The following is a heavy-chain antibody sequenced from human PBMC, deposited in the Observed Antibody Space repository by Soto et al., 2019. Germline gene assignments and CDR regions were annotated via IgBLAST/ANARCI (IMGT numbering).Heavy chain of an antibody. J-gene: IGHJ4*02. CDR1: GFTLSSYS. CDR2: IISSSSYI. CDR3: ARTRTRNWNDSDY. D-gene: IGHD1-1*01. Sequence: XGSLRLSASASGFTLSSYSMNWVRQAPGKGRDWVSSIISSSSYIYYADSVKGRFTISRDNAKNSLYLQMNSLRAEDTAVYYCARTRTRNWNDSDYWGQGNLVTVPS. V-gene: IGHV3-21*01.